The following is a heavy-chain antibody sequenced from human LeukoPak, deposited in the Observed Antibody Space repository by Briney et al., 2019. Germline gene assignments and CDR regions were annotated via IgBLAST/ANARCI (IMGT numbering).Heavy chain of an antibody. CDR3: ARRPTVGIDYYDSSGYWNWFDP. V-gene: IGHV4-59*08. CDR1: GGSISSYY. CDR2: IYYSGST. Sequence: SETLSLTCTVSGGSISSYYWSWIRQPPGKGLEWIGYIYYSGSTNYNPSLKSRVTISVDTSKNQFSLKLSSVTAADTAVYYCARRPTVGIDYYDSSGYWNWFDPWGQGTLVTVSS. D-gene: IGHD3-22*01. J-gene: IGHJ5*02.